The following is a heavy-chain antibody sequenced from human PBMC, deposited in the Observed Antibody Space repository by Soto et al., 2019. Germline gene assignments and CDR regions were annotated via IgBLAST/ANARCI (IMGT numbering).Heavy chain of an antibody. D-gene: IGHD3-22*01. Sequence: QVQLVESGGGVVQPGRSLRLPCAASGFTFSSYGMHWVRQAPGKGLEWVAVIWYDGSNKYYADSVKGRFTISRDNSKNTLYLQMNSLRAEDTAVYYCAREGSSGYYFDSWGQGTLVTVSS. CDR1: GFTFSSYG. CDR3: AREGSSGYYFDS. J-gene: IGHJ4*02. CDR2: IWYDGSNK. V-gene: IGHV3-33*01.